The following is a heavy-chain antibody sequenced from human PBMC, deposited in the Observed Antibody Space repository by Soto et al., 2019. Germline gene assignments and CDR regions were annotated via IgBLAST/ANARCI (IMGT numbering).Heavy chain of an antibody. D-gene: IGHD1-1*01. CDR3: VRGDNWNDEASDY. CDR1: GFMFSNHG. Sequence: GSLRLSCAASGFMFSNHGMHWVRQAPGKGLEWVAVIWSDGNNRYYADSVKGRFTISRDNSKNTLYLQMNSLIAEDTAVYYCVRGDNWNDEASDYWGQGTLVTVSS. V-gene: IGHV3-33*01. CDR2: IWSDGNNR. J-gene: IGHJ4*02.